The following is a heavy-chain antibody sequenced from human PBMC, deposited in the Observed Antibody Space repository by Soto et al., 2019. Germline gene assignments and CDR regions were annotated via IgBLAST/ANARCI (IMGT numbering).Heavy chain of an antibody. V-gene: IGHV1-18*01. CDR3: ARDQFDSYGPKGGLDY. D-gene: IGHD5-18*01. J-gene: IGHJ4*02. CDR2: SSAYNGNT. Sequence: QVQLVQSGAEVKKPGASVKVSCKASGYTFTSYGISWVRQAPGQGLEWMGWSSAYNGNTNYSQKLQGRVTMTTDTTTSTAYMELRSLRYDNTAVYYCARDQFDSYGPKGGLDYWGQGTLVTVSS. CDR1: GYTFTSYG.